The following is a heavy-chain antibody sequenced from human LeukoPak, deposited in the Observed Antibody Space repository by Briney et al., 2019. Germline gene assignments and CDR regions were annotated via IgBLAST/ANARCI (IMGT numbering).Heavy chain of an antibody. D-gene: IGHD3-22*01. J-gene: IGHJ4*02. CDR2: ISWNSGSI. CDR3: ARASYYYDSMGKREPFDY. Sequence: PGGSLRLSCAASGFTFDDYTMHWVRQAPGKGLEWVSGISWNSGSIGYADSVKGRFTISRDNAKNSLYLQMNSLRAEDTAVYYCARASYYYDSMGKREPFDYWGQGTLVTVSS. CDR1: GFTFDDYT. V-gene: IGHV3-9*01.